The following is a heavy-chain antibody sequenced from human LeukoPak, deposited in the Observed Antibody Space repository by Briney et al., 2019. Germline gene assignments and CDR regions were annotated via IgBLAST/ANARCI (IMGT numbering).Heavy chain of an antibody. CDR1: GGTFSSYA. Sequence: SVKVSCKASGGTFSSYAISWVRQAPGQGLEWMGGIIPFFGTANYAQKFQGRVTITADESTSTAYMELSSLRSDDTAVYYCVQYNASGRHGPDRGMHVWGHRTPVTVSS. CDR2: IIPFFGTA. D-gene: IGHD3-10*01. V-gene: IGHV1-69*13. J-gene: IGHJ6*01. CDR3: VQYNASGRHGPDRGMHV.